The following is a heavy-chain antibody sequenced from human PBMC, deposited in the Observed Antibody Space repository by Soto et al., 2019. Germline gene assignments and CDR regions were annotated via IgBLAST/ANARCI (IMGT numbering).Heavy chain of an antibody. V-gene: IGHV4-59*08. D-gene: IGHD3-22*01. CDR2: IYYSRST. J-gene: IGHJ5*02. Sequence: SETLSLTCTVSGGSISSYYWSWIRQPPGKGLEWIGYIYYSRSTNYNPSLKSRVTISVDTSKNQFSLKLSSVTAADTAVYYCARAPYYYDSSGYPNWFDPWGQGTLVTVSS. CDR1: GGSISSYY. CDR3: ARAPYYYDSSGYPNWFDP.